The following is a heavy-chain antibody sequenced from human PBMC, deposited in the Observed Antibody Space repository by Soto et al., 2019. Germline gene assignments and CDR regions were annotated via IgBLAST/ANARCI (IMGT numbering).Heavy chain of an antibody. J-gene: IGHJ3*02. Sequence: SETLSLTCTVSGGSISSGCYYWSWIRQHPGKGLEWIGYIYYSGSTYYNPSLKSRVTISVDTSKNQFSLKLSSVTAADTAVYYCARVNTAGGDAFDIWGQGTMVTVSS. CDR1: GGSISSGCYY. D-gene: IGHD5-18*01. V-gene: IGHV4-31*03. CDR2: IYYSGST. CDR3: ARVNTAGGDAFDI.